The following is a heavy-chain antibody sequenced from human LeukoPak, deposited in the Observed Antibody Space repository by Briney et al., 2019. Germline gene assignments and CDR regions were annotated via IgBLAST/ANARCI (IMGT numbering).Heavy chain of an antibody. CDR1: GYNFNTFW. V-gene: IGHV5-51*01. CDR2: IYPGDSDT. J-gene: IGHJ4*02. Sequence: GESLKISCEGSGYNFNTFWIGWVRQKPGEGLEWVGIIYPGDSDTKYSPAVQGQVTISANKPITTAYLQWSSLKASDTAMYYCVRRRGSSWKGGFDYWGQGTLVTVSS. CDR3: VRRRGSSWKGGFDY. D-gene: IGHD6-13*01.